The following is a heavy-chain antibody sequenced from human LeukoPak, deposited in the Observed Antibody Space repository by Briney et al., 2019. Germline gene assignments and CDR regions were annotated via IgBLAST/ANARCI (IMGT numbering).Heavy chain of an antibody. CDR3: ARAPPVEYCSSTSCYRGYYYYYYMDV. J-gene: IGHJ6*03. Sequence: SETLSLTCAVYGGSFSGYYWSWIRQPPGKGLEWIGEINHSGSTNYNPSLKSRVTISVDTSKNQFSLKLSSVTAADTAVYYCARAPPVEYCSSTSCYRGYYYYYYMDVWCKGTTVTVSS. V-gene: IGHV4-34*01. CDR2: INHSGST. CDR1: GGSFSGYY. D-gene: IGHD2-2*01.